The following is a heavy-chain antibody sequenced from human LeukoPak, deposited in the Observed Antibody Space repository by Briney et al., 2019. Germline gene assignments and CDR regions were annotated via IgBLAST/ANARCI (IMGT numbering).Heavy chain of an antibody. J-gene: IGHJ6*04. Sequence: PGGSLRLSCAAPGFIFRSYDMNWVRQAPGKGLEWVSYISSSGSTIYYADSVKGRFTISRDNAKNSLYLQMNSLRAEDTAVYYCAELGITMIGGVWGKGTTVTISS. CDR2: ISSSGSTI. V-gene: IGHV3-48*03. D-gene: IGHD3-10*02. CDR3: AELGITMIGGV. CDR1: GFIFRSYD.